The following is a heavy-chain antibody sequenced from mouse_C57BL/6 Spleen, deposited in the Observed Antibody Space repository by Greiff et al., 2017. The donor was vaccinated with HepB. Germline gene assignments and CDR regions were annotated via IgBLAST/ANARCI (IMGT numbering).Heavy chain of an antibody. Sequence: QVQLQQSGPGLVAPSQSLSITCTVSGFSLTSYGVHWVRQPPGKGLEWLVVIWSDGSTTYNSALKSRLSISKDNSKSQVFLKMNSLQTDDTAMYYCARPEGGTGYAMDYWGQGTSVTVSS. D-gene: IGHD4-1*01. V-gene: IGHV2-6*03. CDR2: IWSDGST. CDR3: ARPEGGTGYAMDY. CDR1: GFSLTSYG. J-gene: IGHJ4*01.